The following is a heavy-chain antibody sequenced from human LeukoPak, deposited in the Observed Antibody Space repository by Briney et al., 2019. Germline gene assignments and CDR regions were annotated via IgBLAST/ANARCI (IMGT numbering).Heavy chain of an antibody. D-gene: IGHD4-23*01. CDR1: GGSFSGYY. J-gene: IGHJ4*02. CDR2: INHSGST. V-gene: IGHV4-34*01. CDR3: ARKGTAYGGNSGFDY. Sequence: SETLSLTCAVYGGSFSGYYWSWIRQPPGKGLEWIGEINHSGSTNYNPSLKSRVTISVDKSKNQFSLKLSSVTAADTAVYYCARKGTAYGGNSGFDYWGQGTLVTVSS.